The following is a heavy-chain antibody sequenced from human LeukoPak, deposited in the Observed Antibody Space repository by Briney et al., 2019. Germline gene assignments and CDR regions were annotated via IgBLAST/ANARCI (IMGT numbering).Heavy chain of an antibody. D-gene: IGHD3-10*01. V-gene: IGHV3-30*02. J-gene: IGHJ4*02. CDR2: IRYDGSNK. CDR1: GFTFSSYG. CDR3: ARDGYGSGPWFDY. Sequence: GGSLRLSCAASGFTFSSYGMHWVRQAPGKGLEGVAFIRYDGSNKYYADSVKGRFTISRDNSKNTLYLQMNSLRAEDTAVYYCARDGYGSGPWFDYWGQGTLVTVSS.